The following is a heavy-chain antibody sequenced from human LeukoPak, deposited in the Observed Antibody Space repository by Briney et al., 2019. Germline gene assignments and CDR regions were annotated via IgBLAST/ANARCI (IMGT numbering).Heavy chain of an antibody. D-gene: IGHD3-10*01. Sequence: SETLSLTCAVYGGSFSGYYWSWIRQPPGKGLEWIGEINHSGSTNYNLSLKSRVTISVDTSKNQFSLKLSSVTAADTAVYYCARSILGLYYKYGMDVWGQGTTVTVSS. CDR2: INHSGST. CDR1: GGSFSGYY. V-gene: IGHV4-34*01. CDR3: ARSILGLYYKYGMDV. J-gene: IGHJ6*02.